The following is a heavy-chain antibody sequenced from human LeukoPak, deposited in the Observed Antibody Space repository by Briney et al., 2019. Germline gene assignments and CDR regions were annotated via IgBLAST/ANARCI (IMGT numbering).Heavy chain of an antibody. J-gene: IGHJ4*02. CDR1: GYTLTELS. V-gene: IGHV1-24*01. CDR2: FDPEDGER. D-gene: IGHD6-13*01. Sequence: GASVKVSCKVSGYTLTELSMHWVRHAPGKGLEWMGGFDPEDGERIYAQKFQGRVTMTEDTSTDTAYMELSSLRSEDTAVYYCATDLAYSSSWYARFDYWGQGTLVTVSS. CDR3: ATDLAYSSSWYARFDY.